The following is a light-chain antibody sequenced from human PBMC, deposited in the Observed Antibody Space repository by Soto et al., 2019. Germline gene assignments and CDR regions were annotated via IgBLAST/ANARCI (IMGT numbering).Light chain of an antibody. J-gene: IGKJ1*01. V-gene: IGKV3-20*01. CDR2: GAS. Sequence: EIVLTQSPGTLSLSPGERATLSCRASQSVSSSYLAWYQQKPGQAPRLLIYGASSRPTGIPDRLSGSGSGTDFTLTISRLEPEDFAVYYCQQYGTSPWTFGQGTKVDIK. CDR3: QQYGTSPWT. CDR1: QSVSSSY.